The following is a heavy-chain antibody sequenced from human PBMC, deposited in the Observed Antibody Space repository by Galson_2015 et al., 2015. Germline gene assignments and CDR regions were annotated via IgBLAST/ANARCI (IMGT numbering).Heavy chain of an antibody. V-gene: IGHV1-2*04. Sequence: GWINPNSGGTNYAQKFQGWVTMTRDTSISTAYMELSRLRSDDTAVYYCARSRDYYGSGSYYHYGMDVWGQGTTVTVSS. J-gene: IGHJ6*02. D-gene: IGHD3-10*01. CDR3: ARSRDYYGSGSYYHYGMDV. CDR2: INPNSGGT.